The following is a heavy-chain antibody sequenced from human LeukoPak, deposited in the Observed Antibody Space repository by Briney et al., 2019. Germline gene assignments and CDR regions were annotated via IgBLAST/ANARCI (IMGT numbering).Heavy chain of an antibody. CDR2: IYPGDSDT. CDR3: ARHAGGQWLYNNWFDP. D-gene: IGHD6-19*01. CDR1: GYSFTSYW. V-gene: IGHV5-51*01. J-gene: IGHJ5*02. Sequence: PGGSLRLSCKGSGYSFTSYWIAWVRQMPGKGLEWMGIIYPGDSDTRYSPSFQGQVTISADKSISTAYLQWSSLKASDTAMYYCARHAGGQWLYNNWFDPWGQGSLVTVSS.